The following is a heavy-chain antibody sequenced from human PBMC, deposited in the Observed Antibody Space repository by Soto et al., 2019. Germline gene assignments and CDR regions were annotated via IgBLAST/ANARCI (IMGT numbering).Heavy chain of an antibody. CDR2: IYYSGST. CDR3: ARCSHGGYAIWGGFDP. Sequence: PSETLSLTCTVSGGSISSGGYYWSWIRQHPGKGLEWIGYIYYSGSTYDNPSLKSRVTISVDTSKNQFSLKLSSVTAADTAVYYCARCSHGGYAIWGGFDPWGQGTLVTVSS. CDR1: GGSISSGGYY. J-gene: IGHJ5*02. V-gene: IGHV4-31*03. D-gene: IGHD3-16*01.